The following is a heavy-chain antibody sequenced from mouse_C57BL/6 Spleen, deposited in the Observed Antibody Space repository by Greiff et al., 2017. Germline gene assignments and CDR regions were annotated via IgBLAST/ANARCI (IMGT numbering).Heavy chain of an antibody. CDR2: IDPETGGT. J-gene: IGHJ2*01. V-gene: IGHV1-15*01. CDR3: TTRTPWYFDY. CDR1: GYTFTDYE. Sequence: QVQLQQSGAELVRPGASVTLSCKASGYTFTDYEMHWVKQTPVHGLEWIGAIDPETGGTAYNQKFKGKAILTADQSSSTAYMELRSLTSEDSAVYYCTTRTPWYFDYWGQGTTLTVSS.